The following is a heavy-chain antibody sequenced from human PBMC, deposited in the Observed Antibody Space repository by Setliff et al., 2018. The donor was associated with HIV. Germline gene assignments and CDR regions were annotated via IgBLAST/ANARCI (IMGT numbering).Heavy chain of an antibody. CDR2: IASHGNWH. CDR1: GFTLTDYP. CDR3: ARENNFDY. Sequence: GGSLRLSCAASGFTLTDYPMHWVRQAPGNGLEWVAVIASHGNWHDYAASVKGRFTTSRDTSRNTLYLQMNSLRVEDSALYYCARENNFDYWGQGTLVTVSS. J-gene: IGHJ4*02. V-gene: IGHV3-30*04.